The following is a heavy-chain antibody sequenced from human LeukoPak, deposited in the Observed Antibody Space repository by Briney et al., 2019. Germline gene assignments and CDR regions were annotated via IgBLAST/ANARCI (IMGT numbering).Heavy chain of an antibody. Sequence: SETLSLTCTVSGGSISSYYWSWIPQPPGKGLEWIGYIYYSGSTNYNPSLKSRVTMSVDTSKNQFSLKVSSVTAADTAVHYCAGERMSGSGGYIPYWGQGTLVTVSS. J-gene: IGHJ4*02. V-gene: IGHV4-59*01. CDR1: GGSISSYY. D-gene: IGHD6-19*01. CDR3: AGERMSGSGGYIPY. CDR2: IYYSGST.